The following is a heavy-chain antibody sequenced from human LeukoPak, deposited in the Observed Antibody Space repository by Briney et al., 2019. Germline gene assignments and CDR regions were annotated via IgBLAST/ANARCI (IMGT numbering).Heavy chain of an antibody. V-gene: IGHV1-2*02. J-gene: IGHJ4*02. CDR1: GYTFTGYY. Sequence: ASVTVSCKASGYTFTGYYMHWVRQAPGQGLEWMGWINPNSGGTNYAQKFQGRVTMTRDTSISTAYMELSRLRSDDTAVYYCARVESWNYNFDYWGQGTLVTVSS. CDR2: INPNSGGT. D-gene: IGHD1-7*01. CDR3: ARVESWNYNFDY.